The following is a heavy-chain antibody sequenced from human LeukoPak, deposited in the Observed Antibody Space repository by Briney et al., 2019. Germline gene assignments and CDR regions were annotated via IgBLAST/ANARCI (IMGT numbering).Heavy chain of an antibody. CDR1: GGSFSGYY. D-gene: IGHD3-9*01. V-gene: IGHV4-34*01. J-gene: IGHJ4*02. CDR2: INDSGST. Sequence: PSETLSLTCAVYGGSFSGYYWSWIRQPPGKGLEWIGEINDSGSTNYNPSLKSRVTISVDTSKNQFSLRLTSVTVADTAVYYCARGVNDDLLTDYYYFDYWGQGTLVTVSS. CDR3: ARGVNDDLLTDYYYFDY.